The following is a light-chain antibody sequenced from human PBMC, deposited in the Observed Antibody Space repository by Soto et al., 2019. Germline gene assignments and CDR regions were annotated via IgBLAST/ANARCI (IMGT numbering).Light chain of an antibody. CDR2: DVS. CDR1: STTMGGYDY. CDR3: RAYTDTFPVG. J-gene: IGLJ1*01. Sequence: QSVLTQPASVSGPPGQSFTTLCTGTSTTMGGYDYVSWYQHHPRKAPKPFIDDVSNRPGGVSNRFAGSKSDNTASLTIAGLQTVGEADYDCRAYTDTFPVGLGTGTKSPS. V-gene: IGLV2-14*01.